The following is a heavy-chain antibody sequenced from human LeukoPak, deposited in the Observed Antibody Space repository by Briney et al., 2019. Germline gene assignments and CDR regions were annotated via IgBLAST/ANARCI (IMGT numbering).Heavy chain of an antibody. D-gene: IGHD3-10*02. V-gene: IGHV3-43*01. CDR3: AKELDTMFFDY. Sequence: GGSLRLSCATSGFNFDRYTIHWIRQAPGKGLEWVSLAGWAGGTTFYSDSVRGRFTISRDSGRKSVYLQMNSLTTDDTAFYFCAKELDTMFFDYWGQGALVTVSS. CDR2: AGWAGGTT. CDR1: GFNFDRYT. J-gene: IGHJ4*02.